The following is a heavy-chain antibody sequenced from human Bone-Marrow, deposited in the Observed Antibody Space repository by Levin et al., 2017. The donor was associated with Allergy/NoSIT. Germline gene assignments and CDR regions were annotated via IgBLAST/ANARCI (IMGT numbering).Heavy chain of an antibody. CDR2: IKSKTDGGTT. Sequence: GESLKISCAASGFTFSNAWMSWVRQAPGKGLEWVGRIKSKTDGGTTDYAAPVKGRFTISRDDSKNTLYLQMNSLKTEDTAVYYCTTDGPGAVAGTGLSAFDIWGQGTMVTVSS. D-gene: IGHD6-19*01. CDR1: GFTFSNAW. CDR3: TTDGPGAVAGTGLSAFDI. J-gene: IGHJ3*02. V-gene: IGHV3-15*01.